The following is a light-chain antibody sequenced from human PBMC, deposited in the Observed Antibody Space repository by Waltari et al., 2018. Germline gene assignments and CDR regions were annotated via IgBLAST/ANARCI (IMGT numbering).Light chain of an antibody. CDR1: SSDVGRYTF. V-gene: IGLV2-23*02. J-gene: IGLJ3*02. CDR2: EVS. CDR3: CSYAGSSSLWV. Sequence: QSALTQPASVSGSPGQSITLSCTGTSSDVGRYTFVSPYQQHPDRAPQLVIFEVSQRPSGISNRFSGSKSGSTASLTISGLQAEDEATYYCCSYAGSSSLWVFGGGTKLSVL.